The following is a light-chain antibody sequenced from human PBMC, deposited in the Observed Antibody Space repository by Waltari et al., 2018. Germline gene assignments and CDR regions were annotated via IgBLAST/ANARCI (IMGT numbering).Light chain of an antibody. CDR2: DAS. Sequence: DIQMTQSPSSLSASVGDRVTITCQAGQDINNFLNWYQQKPGRAPSPLIYDASNLETGVTSRFSGSGSGTHFTLTISSLQTEDSATYYCQQYDTLPPSFGGGTKVEI. CDR1: QDINNF. V-gene: IGKV1-33*01. J-gene: IGKJ4*01. CDR3: QQYDTLPPS.